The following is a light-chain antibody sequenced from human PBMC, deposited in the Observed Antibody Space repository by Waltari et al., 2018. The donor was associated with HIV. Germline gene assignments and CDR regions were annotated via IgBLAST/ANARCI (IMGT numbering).Light chain of an antibody. CDR3: CSYAGSYTWV. CDR2: DVT. J-gene: IGLJ3*02. Sequence: QSALTQPRSVSGSPGQSVTISCTGTSSDVGDYNYVSWYQQHPGNASELMIYDVTKRPSGVPDRFSGSKSGNTASLTISGLQTEDEADYFCCSYAGSYTWVFGGGTKLTVL. V-gene: IGLV2-11*01. CDR1: SSDVGDYNY.